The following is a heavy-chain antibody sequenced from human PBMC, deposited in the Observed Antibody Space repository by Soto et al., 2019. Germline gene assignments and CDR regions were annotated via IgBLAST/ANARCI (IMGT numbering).Heavy chain of an antibody. J-gene: IGHJ4*02. V-gene: IGHV4-4*02. D-gene: IGHD3-10*01. Sequence: QVQLQESGPGLVKPSGTLSLTCAVSGDSISSDNWWSWVRQPPGKGLEWIGEIYHSGRINSNPYLKNRVTISVDKSENQFSLRLSSVTAADTAVYYCARNSYFHEYFDYWGQGILVTVSS. CDR1: GDSISSDNW. CDR2: IYHSGRI. CDR3: ARNSYFHEYFDY.